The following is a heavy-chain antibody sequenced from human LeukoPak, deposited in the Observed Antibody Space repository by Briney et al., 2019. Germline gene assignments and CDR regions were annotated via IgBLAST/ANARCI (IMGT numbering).Heavy chain of an antibody. Sequence: GASVKVSCKASGYTFTGYYMHWVRQAPGQGLEWMGWINPNSGGTNYAQKFQGRVTMTRDTSISTAYMELSRLRSDDTAVYCCARQRIGGYSGYDFDYWGQGTLVTVSS. CDR2: INPNSGGT. CDR1: GYTFTGYY. D-gene: IGHD5-12*01. CDR3: ARQRIGGYSGYDFDY. J-gene: IGHJ4*02. V-gene: IGHV1-2*02.